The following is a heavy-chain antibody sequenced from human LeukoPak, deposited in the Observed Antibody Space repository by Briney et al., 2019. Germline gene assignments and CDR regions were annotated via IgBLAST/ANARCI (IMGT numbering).Heavy chain of an antibody. CDR3: ARGYVNNWFDP. D-gene: IGHD3-16*01. Sequence: ASVKVSCKASGYTFTGYYMHWVRQAPGRGLEWMGCINPNSGGTNYAQKFQGRVTVTRDTSISTVYMELSRLRSDDTAVYYCARGYVNNWFDPWGQGTLVTVSS. J-gene: IGHJ5*02. CDR1: GYTFTGYY. V-gene: IGHV1-2*02. CDR2: INPNSGGT.